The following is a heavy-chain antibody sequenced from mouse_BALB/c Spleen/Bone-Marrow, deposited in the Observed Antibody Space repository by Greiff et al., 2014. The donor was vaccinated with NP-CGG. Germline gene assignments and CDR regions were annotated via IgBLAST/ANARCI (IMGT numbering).Heavy chain of an antibody. V-gene: IGHV1-80*01. CDR2: IYPGDGDT. CDR3: ARGGISVDY. CDR1: GYAFSVYW. J-gene: IGHJ2*01. Sequence: LVESGAELVRPGSSVKISCEASGYAFSVYWMNWVKQRPGQGLEWIGQIYPGDGDTNYNGKFKGRATLTADKSSNTAYMQLSSLTSEDSAVYFCARGGISVDYWGQGTTLTVSS.